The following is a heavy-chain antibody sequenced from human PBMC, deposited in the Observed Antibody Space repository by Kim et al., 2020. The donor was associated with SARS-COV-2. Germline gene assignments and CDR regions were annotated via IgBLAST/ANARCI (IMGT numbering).Heavy chain of an antibody. D-gene: IGHD2-2*01. J-gene: IGHJ6*03. V-gene: IGHV3-74*01. CDR1: EFTFSTYW. CDR2: ISSSGNST. CDR3: ARASSTSCPCYYMDV. Sequence: GGSLRLSFAASEFTFSTYWMYWVRQAPGKGLVWVSRISSSGNSTNYADSVKGRFTISRDNAKNTRYLQMNSLRAEDTAVYYCARASSTSCPCYYMDVWGKGTTVTVSS.